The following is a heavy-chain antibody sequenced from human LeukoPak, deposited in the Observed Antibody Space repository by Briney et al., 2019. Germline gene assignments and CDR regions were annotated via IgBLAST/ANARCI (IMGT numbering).Heavy chain of an antibody. J-gene: IGHJ4*02. CDR2: ISSDGSHK. D-gene: IGHD3-9*01. CDR3: AKGSIDWYYFDY. V-gene: IGHV3-30*18. Sequence: QPGRSLRLACAASGFSFSTYDMHWVRQAPGKGLEWVAVISSDGSHKYWADSVKGRFTISRDNSKNTVYLQMSSLRAEDTAVYYCAKGSIDWYYFDYWGQGTLVTVSS. CDR1: GFSFSTYD.